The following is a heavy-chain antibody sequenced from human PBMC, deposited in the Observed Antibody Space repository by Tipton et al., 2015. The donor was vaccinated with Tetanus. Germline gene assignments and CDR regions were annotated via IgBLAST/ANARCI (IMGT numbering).Heavy chain of an antibody. CDR1: GYSFTSYW. J-gene: IGHJ4*02. D-gene: IGHD6-13*01. CDR2: IYPGDSDT. V-gene: IGHV5-51*01. CDR3: ARHGEGEVEQQHIDY. Sequence: QLVQSGAEVKKPGESLKISCKGSGYSFTSYWIGWVRQMTGKGLEWMGIIYPGDSDTRYSPPFQGQVTISADRSISTAYLQWSSLKASDTAMYYCARHGEGEVEQQHIDYWGQGTLVTVSS.